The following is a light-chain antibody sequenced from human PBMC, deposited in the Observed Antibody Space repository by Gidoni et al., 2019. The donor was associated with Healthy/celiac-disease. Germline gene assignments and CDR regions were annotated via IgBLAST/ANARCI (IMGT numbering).Light chain of an antibody. V-gene: IGKV4-1*01. CDR1: QSFLYSSNNKND. CDR2: WAS. Sequence: DIVMTQSPDSLAVSLGERATINCKSSQSFLYSSNNKNDLAWYQQKPGQPPKLIIYWASTRESGVPDRFSGSGSGTDFTLTISSLQAEDVAVYYCQQYYSTPYTFGQGTKLEIK. J-gene: IGKJ2*01. CDR3: QQYYSTPYT.